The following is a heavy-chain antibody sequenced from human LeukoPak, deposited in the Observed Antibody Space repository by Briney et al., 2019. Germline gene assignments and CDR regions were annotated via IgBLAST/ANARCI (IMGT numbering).Heavy chain of an antibody. J-gene: IGHJ6*02. CDR1: GFTFSSYS. Sequence: SGGSLRLSCAASGFTFSSYSMNWVRQAPGKGLEWVSYISSSSSTIYYADSVKGRFTISRDNAKNSLYLQMNSLRAEDTAVCYCASLPDQWPWYYYYYGMDVWGQGTTVTVSS. CDR2: ISSSSSTI. D-gene: IGHD6-19*01. V-gene: IGHV3-48*04. CDR3: ASLPDQWPWYYYYYGMDV.